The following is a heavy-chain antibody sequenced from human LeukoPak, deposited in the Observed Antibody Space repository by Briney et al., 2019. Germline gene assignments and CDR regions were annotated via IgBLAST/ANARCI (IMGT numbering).Heavy chain of an antibody. Sequence: ASVKVSCKASGYTFTTYGISWVRQAPGQGLQWMGWISAYNGNTNYAQKLQDRVTMTTDTSTSTAYMELRSLRSDDTAVYYCARDRPYYDFWSGQISVYYYYGMDVWGQGTTVTVPS. J-gene: IGHJ6*02. CDR1: GYTFTTYG. D-gene: IGHD3-3*01. CDR3: ARDRPYYDFWSGQISVYYYYGMDV. V-gene: IGHV1-18*01. CDR2: ISAYNGNT.